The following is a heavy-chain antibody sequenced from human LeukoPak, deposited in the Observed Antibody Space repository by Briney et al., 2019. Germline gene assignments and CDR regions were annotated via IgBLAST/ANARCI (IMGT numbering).Heavy chain of an antibody. CDR1: GFMFSSYA. CDR3: AKSMTLQWRGFFDL. D-gene: IGHD6-19*01. V-gene: IGHV3-23*01. Sequence: GGSLRLSCAASGFMFSSYAMSWVRQAPGKGLEWVSAISGSGGSTYYADSVRGRFTISRDNSKNTLYLQKNSLRADDTAIYYCAKSMTLQWRGFFDLWGRGTHVTVSS. J-gene: IGHJ2*01. CDR2: ISGSGGST.